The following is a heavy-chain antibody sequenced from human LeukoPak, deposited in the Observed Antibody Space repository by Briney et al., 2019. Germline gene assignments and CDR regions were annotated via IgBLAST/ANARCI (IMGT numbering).Heavy chain of an antibody. D-gene: IGHD3-10*01. J-gene: IGHJ4*02. CDR3: ARTRGGDGSALDY. CDR1: GFIFDDYA. V-gene: IGHV3-9*01. Sequence: GGSLRLSCAASGFIFDDYAMHWVRQAPGKGLEWVSGISWNSGAIGYADSVRGRFTISRDHANDSLHLPMNSLRPEDTALYYCARTRGGDGSALDYWGQGTLVTVSS. CDR2: ISWNSGAI.